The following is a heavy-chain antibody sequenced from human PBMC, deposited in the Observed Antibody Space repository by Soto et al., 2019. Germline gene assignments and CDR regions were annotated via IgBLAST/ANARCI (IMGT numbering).Heavy chain of an antibody. CDR2: ISYDGSNK. CDR3: AKVGGTPVVVAAVYYYYGMDV. D-gene: IGHD2-15*01. Sequence: QVQLVESGGGVVQPGRSLRLSCAASGFTFSSYGMHWVRQAPGKGLEWVAVISYDGSNKYYADSVKGRFTISRDNSKNTLYLHMNSLRAEDTAVYYCAKVGGTPVVVAAVYYYYGMDVWGQGTTVTVSS. CDR1: GFTFSSYG. J-gene: IGHJ6*02. V-gene: IGHV3-30*18.